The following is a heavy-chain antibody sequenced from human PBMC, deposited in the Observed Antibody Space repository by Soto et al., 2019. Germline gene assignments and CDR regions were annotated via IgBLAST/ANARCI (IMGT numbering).Heavy chain of an antibody. V-gene: IGHV3-21*01. CDR2: ISSSSSYI. CDR3: ARDSGATYYYDSSAPADY. CDR1: GFTFSSYS. J-gene: IGHJ4*02. D-gene: IGHD3-22*01. Sequence: EVQLVESGGGLVKPGGSLRLSCAASGFTFSSYSMNWVRQAPGKGLEWVSSISSSSSYIYYADSVKGRFTISRDNAKNSLYLQMNSLRAEDTAVYYCARDSGATYYYDSSAPADYWGQGTLVTVSS.